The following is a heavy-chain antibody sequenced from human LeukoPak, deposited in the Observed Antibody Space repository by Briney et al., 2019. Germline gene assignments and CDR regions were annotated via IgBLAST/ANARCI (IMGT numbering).Heavy chain of an antibody. CDR1: GFTISSNY. V-gene: IGHV3-15*01. Sequence: GGSLRLSCAASGFTISSNYLSWVRQAPEKGLEWVGRIKSKVNGETIDYAAPVKGRFTISRDDTKNTLYLQMNSLRTEDTAVYYCTTTVGYTGYDWGYWGQGTLVTVSS. J-gene: IGHJ4*02. CDR3: TTTVGYTGYDWGY. D-gene: IGHD5-12*01. CDR2: IKSKVNGETI.